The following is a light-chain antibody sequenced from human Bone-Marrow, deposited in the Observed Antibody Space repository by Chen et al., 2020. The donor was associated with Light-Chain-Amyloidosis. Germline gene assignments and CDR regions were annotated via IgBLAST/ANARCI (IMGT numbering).Light chain of an antibody. V-gene: IGLV1-47*01. CDR2: KTN. J-gene: IGLJ3*02. Sequence: QSVLTQPPSVSGTPGEKVTISCSGNPSNIGSNYVFWYQQINGTAPKLHIYKTNLRPSGVPGRFSGSQSGTSASLAISGLRSEDEAAYYCATWDDRLRGPLFGGGTKLTVL. CDR3: ATWDDRLRGPL. CDR1: PSNIGSNY.